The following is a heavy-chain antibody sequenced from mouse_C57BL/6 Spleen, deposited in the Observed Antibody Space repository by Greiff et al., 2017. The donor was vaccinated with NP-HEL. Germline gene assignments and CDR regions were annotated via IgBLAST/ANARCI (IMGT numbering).Heavy chain of an antibody. CDR2: ISSGGSYT. Sequence: EVKLVESGGDLVKPGGSLKLSCAASGFTFSSYGMSWVRQTPDKRLEWVATISSGGSYTYYPDSVKGRFTISRDNAKNTLYLQMSSLKSEDTAMYYGARLNYYGPDYYAMDYWGQGTSVTVSS. CDR1: GFTFSSYG. J-gene: IGHJ4*01. CDR3: ARLNYYGPDYYAMDY. V-gene: IGHV5-6*01. D-gene: IGHD1-1*01.